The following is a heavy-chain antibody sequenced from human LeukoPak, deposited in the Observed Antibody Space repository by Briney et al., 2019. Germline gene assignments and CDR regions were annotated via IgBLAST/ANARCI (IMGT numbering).Heavy chain of an antibody. J-gene: IGHJ3*02. CDR3: AKGATSCSSTSCPDAFDI. V-gene: IGHV3-30*18. Sequence: GGSLRLSCAGSGFSFSNHGMHWVRQAPGKGLEWVAVIAHDGSLKFYADSVKGRFTISRDNSKNTLYLQMNSLRAEDTAVYYCAKGATSCSSTSCPDAFDIWGQGTMVTVSS. D-gene: IGHD2-2*01. CDR1: GFSFSNHG. CDR2: IAHDGSLK.